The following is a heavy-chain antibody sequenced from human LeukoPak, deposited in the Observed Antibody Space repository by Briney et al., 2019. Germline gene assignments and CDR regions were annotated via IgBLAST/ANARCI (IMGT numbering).Heavy chain of an antibody. CDR3: ARVSYQEGVDY. CDR1: GGSINGGNYY. D-gene: IGHD2-2*01. CDR2: ISPSGST. J-gene: IGHJ4*02. V-gene: IGHV4-61*02. Sequence: PSETLSLTCTVSGGSINGGNYYWTWLRQPAGKGLEWIGRISPSGSTNHSPSLTSRVTISVDTSKNQFSLKSNFVTAADTAVYYCARVSYQEGVDYWGQGTLVTVSS.